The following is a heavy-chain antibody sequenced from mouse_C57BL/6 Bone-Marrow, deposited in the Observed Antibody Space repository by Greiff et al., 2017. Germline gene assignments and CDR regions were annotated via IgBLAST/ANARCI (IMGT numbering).Heavy chain of an antibody. CDR1: GYTFTGYW. CDR2: ILPGSGST. J-gene: IGHJ4*01. D-gene: IGHD3-2*02. CDR3: ARHVDSSGSYDYAMDY. V-gene: IGHV1-9*01. Sequence: QVQLQQSGAELMKPGASVKLSCKATGYTFTGYWIEWVKQRPGHGLEWIGEILPGSGSTNYNEKFKGKATFTADTSSNTAYMHLSSLTTEESAIYYCARHVDSSGSYDYAMDYWGQGTSVTVSS.